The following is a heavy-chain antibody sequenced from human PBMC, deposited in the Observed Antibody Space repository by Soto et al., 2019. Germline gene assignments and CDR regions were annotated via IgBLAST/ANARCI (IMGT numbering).Heavy chain of an antibody. CDR1: GFTFSNYW. Sequence: PGGSLRLSCAASGFTFSNYWMSWVRQAPGKGLEWVANIKKDGSDKNYVDSVEGRFSIFRDNAKNSLYLQMYGLRAEDTAVYYCARDLGTALVGFDYGMDVWGEGPTVTVSS. CDR3: ARDLGTALVGFDYGMDV. V-gene: IGHV3-7*01. J-gene: IGHJ6*04. CDR2: IKKDGSDK. D-gene: IGHD5-18*01.